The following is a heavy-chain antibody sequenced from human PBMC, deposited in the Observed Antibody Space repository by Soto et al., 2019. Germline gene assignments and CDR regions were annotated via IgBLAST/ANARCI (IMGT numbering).Heavy chain of an antibody. Sequence: SVKVSCKASGGTFSSNAISWVRQAPGQGLEWMGGIIPIYGTANYAQKFQGRVTITADTSTSIVYMDLSTLSSEDTAVYFCARDIRSGYYYYYYGMDVWGPGTTVTVYS. CDR1: GGTFSSNA. CDR2: IIPIYGTA. V-gene: IGHV1-69*06. J-gene: IGHJ6*02. D-gene: IGHD5-12*01. CDR3: ARDIRSGYYYYYYGMDV.